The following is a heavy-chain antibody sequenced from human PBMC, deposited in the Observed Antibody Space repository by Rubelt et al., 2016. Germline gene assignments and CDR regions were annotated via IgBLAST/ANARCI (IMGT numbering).Heavy chain of an antibody. CDR2: IWYDGSDK. J-gene: IGHJ4*02. D-gene: IGHD2-2*01. V-gene: IGHV3-33*01. CDR1: GFTFTTYG. CDR3: ARDYANSAKDY. Sequence: QVHLVESGGDVVQPGRSLRLSCAASGFTFTTYGMHWVRQAPGKGLEWVALIWYDGSDKYYADSVKGRFTISRENSKRTVYVQLNSLRAEDTAVYYCARDYANSAKDYWGQGTLVTVSS.